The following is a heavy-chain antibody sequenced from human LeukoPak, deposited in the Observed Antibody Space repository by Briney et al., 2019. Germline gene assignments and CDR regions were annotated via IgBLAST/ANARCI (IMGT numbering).Heavy chain of an antibody. CDR3: ARDIARSIPVGFDP. V-gene: IGHV1-18*01. CDR1: GYTFTSYG. Sequence: ASVKVSCKASGYTFTSYGISWVRQAPGQGLEWMGWTSAYNGNTNYAQKLQGRVTMTTDTSTSTAYMELRSLRSDDTAVYYCARDIARSIPVGFDPWGQGTLVTVSS. CDR2: TSAYNGNT. J-gene: IGHJ5*02. D-gene: IGHD6-13*01.